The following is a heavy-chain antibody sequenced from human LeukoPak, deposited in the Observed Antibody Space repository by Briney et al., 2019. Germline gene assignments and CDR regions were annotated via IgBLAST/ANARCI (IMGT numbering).Heavy chain of an antibody. CDR3: ARDRGGQQLVAWYFDY. D-gene: IGHD6-13*01. CDR2: IYTSGST. V-gene: IGHV4-61*02. CDR1: GGSISSGSYY. J-gene: IGHJ4*02. Sequence: PSETLSLTCTVSGGSISSGSYYWSWIWQPAGKGLEWIGRIYTSGSTNYNPSLKSRVTISVDTSKNQFSLKLSSVTAADTAVYYCARDRGGQQLVAWYFDYWGQGTLVTVSS.